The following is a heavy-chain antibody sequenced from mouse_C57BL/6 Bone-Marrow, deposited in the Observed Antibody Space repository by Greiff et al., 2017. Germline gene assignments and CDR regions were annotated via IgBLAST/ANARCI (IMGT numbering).Heavy chain of an antibody. Sequence: VQLKQSGTVLARPGASVKMSCKTSGYTFTSYWMHWVKQRPGQGLEWIGAIYPGNSDTSYNQKFKGKAKLTAVPSASTAYMELSSLTNEDSAVYYCTGRGWLRLSYFDYWGQGTTLTVSS. J-gene: IGHJ2*01. D-gene: IGHD3-2*02. V-gene: IGHV1-5*01. CDR2: IYPGNSDT. CDR1: GYTFTSYW. CDR3: TGRGWLRLSYFDY.